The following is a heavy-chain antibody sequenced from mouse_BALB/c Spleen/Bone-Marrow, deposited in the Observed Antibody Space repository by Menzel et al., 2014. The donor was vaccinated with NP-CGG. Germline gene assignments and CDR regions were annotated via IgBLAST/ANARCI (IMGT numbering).Heavy chain of an antibody. CDR1: GYTFTSYY. D-gene: IGHD1-1*01. V-gene: IGHV1S81*02. Sequence: VQLQQSGAELVKPGASVKLSCKASGYTFTSYYMYWVKQRPGQGLEWIGVINPSNGGTNFNEKFKSKATLTVDKSSNTAYVQLSSLTSEDSAVYHCTRSNYGYWFFDVWGAGTTVTVSS. CDR3: TRSNYGYWFFDV. CDR2: INPSNGGT. J-gene: IGHJ1*01.